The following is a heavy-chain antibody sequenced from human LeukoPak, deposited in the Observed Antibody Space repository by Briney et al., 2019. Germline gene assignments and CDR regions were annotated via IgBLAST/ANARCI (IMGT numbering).Heavy chain of an antibody. D-gene: IGHD2-2*01. CDR1: GGSISSYY. J-gene: IGHJ4*02. V-gene: IGHV4-4*07. Sequence: PSETLSLTCTVSGGSISSYYWSWIRQPAGKGLEWIGRIYTSGSTNYNPSLKSRVTISVDTPKNQFSLKLSSVTAADTAVYYCARDGRYCGSTSCYFDYWGQGTLVTVSS. CDR2: IYTSGST. CDR3: ARDGRYCGSTSCYFDY.